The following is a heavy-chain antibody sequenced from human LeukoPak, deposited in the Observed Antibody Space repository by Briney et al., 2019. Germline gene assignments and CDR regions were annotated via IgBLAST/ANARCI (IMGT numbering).Heavy chain of an antibody. CDR1: GFTFSSYE. V-gene: IGHV3-48*03. Sequence: GGSLRLFCAASGFTFSSYEMNWVRQPPGKGLEWVSYISDSGSIIHYADSVKGRFTISRDNAKNSLYLHMNSLRAEDTAVYYCARGVTMVRGVINYWGQGTLVSVSS. CDR2: ISDSGSII. D-gene: IGHD3-10*01. CDR3: ARGVTMVRGVINY. J-gene: IGHJ4*02.